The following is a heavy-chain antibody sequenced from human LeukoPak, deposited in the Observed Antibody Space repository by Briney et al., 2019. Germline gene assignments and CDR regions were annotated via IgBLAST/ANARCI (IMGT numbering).Heavy chain of an antibody. CDR2: ISYHERNK. Sequence: GGFLRLSCAASGFTFSNFGMHWVRQAPGEGLEWLAVISYHERNKYYADSVKGRFTISRDNSKNTLYLQMNSLRAEDTAVYYCAKDGDLYADYWGQGTLVTVSS. CDR1: GFTFSNFG. V-gene: IGHV3-30*18. CDR3: AKDGDLYADY. D-gene: IGHD3-16*01. J-gene: IGHJ4*02.